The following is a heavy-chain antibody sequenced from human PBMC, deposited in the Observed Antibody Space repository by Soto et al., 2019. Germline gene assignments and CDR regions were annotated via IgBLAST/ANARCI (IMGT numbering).Heavy chain of an antibody. V-gene: IGHV4-30-2*01. J-gene: IGHJ4*02. Sequence: TLSLTCAVSGGSISSGGYSWSWIRQPPGKGLEWIGFIYHTESTYYNPSLKSRVTISVDRSKNQFSLKVNSVTAADTAVYYCARGTSSGWYIDYWGQGTLVTVSS. CDR3: ARGTSSGWYIDY. CDR2: IYHTEST. CDR1: GGSISSGGYS. D-gene: IGHD6-19*01.